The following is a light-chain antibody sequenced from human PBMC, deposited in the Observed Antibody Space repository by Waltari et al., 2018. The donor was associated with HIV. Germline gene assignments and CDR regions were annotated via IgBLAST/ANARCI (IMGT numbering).Light chain of an antibody. J-gene: IGLJ3*02. V-gene: IGLV6-57*04. Sequence: NFILTPPPSLSESPGQTVTISCTLISGTISSNYVQLYKQRPGSAPTTVIYEDNQRPPGVTDRFSGSIESSSNSASLTISGLKTEDETDYYCQSYDSSNRVFGGGTKLTVL. CDR3: QSYDSSNRV. CDR2: EDN. CDR1: SGTISSNY.